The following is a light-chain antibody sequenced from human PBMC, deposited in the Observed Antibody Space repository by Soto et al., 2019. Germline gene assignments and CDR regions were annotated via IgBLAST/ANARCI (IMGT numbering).Light chain of an antibody. V-gene: IGKV3-20*01. Sequence: EIVLTQSSGTLSLSPGERATLSCRASQSVSNNYLAWYQQKPGQAPRLLIYGASNRATGIPDRFSGSGSGTDFTLTISRLEPEDFEVYYCQQYGRSGTFGQGTKVDIK. J-gene: IGKJ1*01. CDR3: QQYGRSGT. CDR2: GAS. CDR1: QSVSNNY.